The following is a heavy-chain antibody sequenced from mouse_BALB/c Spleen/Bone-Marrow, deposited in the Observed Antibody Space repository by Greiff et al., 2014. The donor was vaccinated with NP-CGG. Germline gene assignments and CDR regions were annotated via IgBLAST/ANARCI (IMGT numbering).Heavy chain of an antibody. J-gene: IGHJ3*01. V-gene: IGHV1-7*01. CDR3: ARLGDYDAFAY. CDR2: INPSTGHT. D-gene: IGHD2-4*01. Sequence: QVQLQQSGAELAKPGASVKMSCKASGYTFTSYWMHWVKQRPGQGLEWIGYINPSTGHTEYNQKFKDKATLTADKSSSTAYMQLSRLTSEDSAVYYCARLGDYDAFAYWGRGTLVTVSA. CDR1: GYTFTSYW.